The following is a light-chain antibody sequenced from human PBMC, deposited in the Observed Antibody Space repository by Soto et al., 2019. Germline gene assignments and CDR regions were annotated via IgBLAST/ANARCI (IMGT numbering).Light chain of an antibody. CDR2: AAS. CDR1: HSVTNY. J-gene: IGKJ2*01. Sequence: EIVLSQSPATLSLSPGERATLSCRASHSVTNYLGWYHQKPGEPPRLLIYAASNRATGIPARFSGSGSGTDFTLTISSLEPEDVAVYYCQRRRIWPPMSTFGQGTKLEIK. CDR3: QRRRIWPPMST. V-gene: IGKV3-11*01.